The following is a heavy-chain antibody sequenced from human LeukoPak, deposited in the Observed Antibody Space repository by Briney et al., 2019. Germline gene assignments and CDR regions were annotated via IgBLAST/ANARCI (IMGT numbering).Heavy chain of an antibody. CDR2: IGTTGSTV. CDR3: AKDFPHYYESSHGMDA. CDR1: GFSFGGYE. D-gene: IGHD3-22*01. V-gene: IGHV3-48*03. Sequence: PGGSLRLSCAASGFSFGGYEMNWVRQAPGKGLEWVSYIGTTGSTVYYADSVEGRFTISRDNAKNLLYLQMNSLRAEDAAVYYCAKDFPHYYESSHGMDAWGQGTTVTVSS. J-gene: IGHJ6*02.